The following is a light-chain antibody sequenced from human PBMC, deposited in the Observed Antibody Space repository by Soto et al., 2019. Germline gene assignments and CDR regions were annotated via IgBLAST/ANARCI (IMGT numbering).Light chain of an antibody. CDR3: KKYDEWLRLT. V-gene: IGKV3D-15*01. CDR2: GAS. Sequence: IVMTQSPATLSVSPGERATLSCRASQSVNIYLAWYQQKPGQAPRLLIFGASSRATGIPARFSGSGSGTEFNLTISSLQSEDFAVYFCKKYDEWLRLTFGGGTKVDXK. CDR1: QSVNIY. J-gene: IGKJ4*01.